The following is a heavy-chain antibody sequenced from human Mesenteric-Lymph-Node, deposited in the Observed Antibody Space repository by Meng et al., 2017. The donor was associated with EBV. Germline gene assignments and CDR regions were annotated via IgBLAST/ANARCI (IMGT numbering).Heavy chain of an antibody. CDR3: ARQRSDSRLFDY. CDR2: INHSGST. CDR1: GGSFSAYY. V-gene: IGHV4-34*01. J-gene: IGHJ4*01. D-gene: IGHD4-11*01. Sequence: QVRLQQWGAGLLKPSETLSLNCAVHGGSFSAYYWTWIRQPPGKGLEWIGEINHSGSTIYNPSLKSRVTMSVDTSKSQFSLKLSSVTAADTAVYFCARQRSDSRLFDYWGQGTLVTVSS.